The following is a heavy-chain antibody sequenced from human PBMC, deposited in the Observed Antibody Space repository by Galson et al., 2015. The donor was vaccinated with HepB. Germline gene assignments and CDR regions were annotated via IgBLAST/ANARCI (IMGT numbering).Heavy chain of an antibody. CDR1: GFTFSDNF. J-gene: IGHJ4*02. V-gene: IGHV3-11*01. D-gene: IGHD1-1*01. CDR3: AREQHQLIRDLKD. CDR2: ISGRDSTI. Sequence: SLRLSCAGSGFTFSDNFMTWIRQAPGKGLEWVSHISGRDSTIYYANSVRGRFTISRDNAKNSLYLQMNSLRPDDTAVYYCAREQHQLIRDLKDWGRGTLVTVSS.